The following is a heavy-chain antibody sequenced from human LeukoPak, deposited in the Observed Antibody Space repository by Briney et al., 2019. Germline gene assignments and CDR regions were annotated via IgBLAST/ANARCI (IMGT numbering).Heavy chain of an antibody. D-gene: IGHD6-19*01. J-gene: IGHJ4*02. Sequence: SETLPLTCTVSGGSISSYYWSWIRQPAGKGLEWIGRIYTSGSTNYNPSLKSRVTMSVDTSKNQFSLKLSSVTAAGTAVYYCGRVRRTKASSSGWYERYYFDYWGQGTLVTVSS. V-gene: IGHV4-4*07. CDR2: IYTSGST. CDR1: GGSISSYY. CDR3: GRVRRTKASSSGWYERYYFDY.